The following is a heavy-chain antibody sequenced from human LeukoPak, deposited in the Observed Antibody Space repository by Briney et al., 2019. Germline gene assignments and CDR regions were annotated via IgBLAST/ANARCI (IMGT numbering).Heavy chain of an antibody. Sequence: GGSLRLSCAASGFTFASYAMSWVRQAPGKGLERVSAISDSGGATYYADSVKGRFTISRDNSKNTLYLQMNSLKAEDTAVFSCARRRSNWYGFDYWGQGTLVTVSS. CDR3: ARRRSNWYGFDY. V-gene: IGHV3-23*01. J-gene: IGHJ4*02. CDR2: ISDSGGAT. D-gene: IGHD6-13*01. CDR1: GFTFASYA.